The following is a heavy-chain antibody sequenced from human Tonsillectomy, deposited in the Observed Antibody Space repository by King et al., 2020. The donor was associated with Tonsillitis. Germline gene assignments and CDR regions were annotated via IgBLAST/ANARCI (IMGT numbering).Heavy chain of an antibody. CDR3: ARGTTVTTYYYYAMDV. Sequence: QLVQSGAEVKKPGASVKVSCKASGYTFTGYYIHWVRQAPGQGLEWMGRINPNSGGANYAQKFQGRVTMTRDTSISTAYKELSRLRSDDTVVYFCARGTTVTTYYYYAMDVWGQGTTVTVSS. D-gene: IGHD4-17*01. V-gene: IGHV1-2*05. J-gene: IGHJ6*02. CDR2: INPNSGGA. CDR1: GYTFTGYY.